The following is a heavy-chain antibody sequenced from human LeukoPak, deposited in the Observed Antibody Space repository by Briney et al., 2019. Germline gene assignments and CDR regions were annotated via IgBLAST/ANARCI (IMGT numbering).Heavy chain of an antibody. CDR1: GFTFSSYA. Sequence: PGGSLRLSCAASGFTFSSYAMSWVRQAPGKGLEWVSAISGSGGSTYYADSVKGRFTLSRDHSKNTLYLQMNSLRVEDTAVYYCARDRVETYYYYYMDVWGKGTTVTVSS. CDR3: ARDRVETYYYYYMDV. D-gene: IGHD5/OR15-5a*01. V-gene: IGHV3-23*01. J-gene: IGHJ6*03. CDR2: ISGSGGST.